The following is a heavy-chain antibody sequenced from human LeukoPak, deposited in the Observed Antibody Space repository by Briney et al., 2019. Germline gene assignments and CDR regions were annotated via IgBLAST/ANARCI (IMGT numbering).Heavy chain of an antibody. V-gene: IGHV3-7*01. D-gene: IGHD1-14*01. CDR1: GFTFSTYW. J-gene: IGHJ4*02. CDR3: ARNQRRLHY. Sequence: GGSLRLSCAASGFTFSTYWMSWVRQAPGKGLEWVANIKEGGGEKYYVDSVKGRFTISRDNAKNSLYLQMNRLRADDTAVYYCARNQRRLHYWGQGTLLTVSS. CDR2: IKEGGGEK.